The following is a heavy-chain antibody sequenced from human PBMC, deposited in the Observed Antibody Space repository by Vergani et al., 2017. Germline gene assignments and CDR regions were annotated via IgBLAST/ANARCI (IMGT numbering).Heavy chain of an antibody. V-gene: IGHV4-34*01. J-gene: IGHJ4*02. CDR3: ARAVLFFGSGSYYNVRFRYYFDY. Sequence: QVQLQQWGAGLLKPSETLSLTCAVYGGSFSGYYWSWIRQPPGKGLEWIGEINHSGSTNYNPSLKSRVTISVDTSKKQFSLKLSSVTAADTAVYYCARAVLFFGSGSYYNVRFRYYFDYWGQGTLVTVSS. CDR1: GGSFSGYY. CDR2: INHSGST. D-gene: IGHD3-10*01.